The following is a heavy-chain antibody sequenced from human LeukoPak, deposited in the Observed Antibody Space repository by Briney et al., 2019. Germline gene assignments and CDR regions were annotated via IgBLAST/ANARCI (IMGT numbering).Heavy chain of an antibody. J-gene: IGHJ4*02. CDR3: AKDRWYYDSSGYYPSYY. CDR1: GFTFSSYG. D-gene: IGHD3-22*01. V-gene: IGHV3-30*02. CDR2: IRYDGSNK. Sequence: GGSLRLSCAASGFTFSSYGMHWVRQAPGKGLEWAAFIRYDGSNKYYADSVKGRFTISRDNSKNTLYLQMNSLRAEDTAVYYCAKDRWYYDSSGYYPSYYWGQGTLVTVSS.